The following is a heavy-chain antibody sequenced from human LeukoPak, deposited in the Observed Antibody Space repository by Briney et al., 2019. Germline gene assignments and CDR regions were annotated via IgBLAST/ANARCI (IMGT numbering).Heavy chain of an antibody. CDR1: GGSISSGGYY. Sequence: SETLSLTCTVSGGSISSGGYYWSWIRQHPGKVLEWIGYIYYSGSTYYNPSLKSRVTISVDTSKNQFSLKLSSVTAADTAVYYCARDVGGYYFDYWGQGTLVTVSS. D-gene: IGHD3-10*01. J-gene: IGHJ4*02. V-gene: IGHV4-31*03. CDR2: IYYSGST. CDR3: ARDVGGYYFDY.